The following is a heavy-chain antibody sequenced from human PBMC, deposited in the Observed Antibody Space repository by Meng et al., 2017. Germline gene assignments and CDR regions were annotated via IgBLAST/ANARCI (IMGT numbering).Heavy chain of an antibody. D-gene: IGHD7-27*01. CDR3: ARIGDWGSTRYFDY. J-gene: IGHJ4*02. V-gene: IGHV4-4*02. CDR2: IYHSGST. CDR1: GGSISSSNW. Sequence: QWQLQDPGPGLVKPSGTPSLPCAVSGGSISSSNWWSWVRQPPGKGLEWIGEIYHSGSTNYNPSLKSRVTISVDKSKNQFSLKLSSVTAADTAVYYCARIGDWGSTRYFDYWGQGTLVTVSS.